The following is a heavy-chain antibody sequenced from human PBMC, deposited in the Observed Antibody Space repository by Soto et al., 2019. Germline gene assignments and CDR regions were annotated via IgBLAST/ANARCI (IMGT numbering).Heavy chain of an antibody. Sequence: GGSLRLSCAASGFTFSSYGMHWVRQAPGKGLEWVAVIWYDGSNKYYADSVKGRFTISRDNSKNTLYLQMNSLRAEDTAVYYCARGQDIVVVPAAQPPYYFDYWGQGTLVTVSS. CDR1: GFTFSSYG. V-gene: IGHV3-33*01. D-gene: IGHD2-2*01. CDR3: ARGQDIVVVPAAQPPYYFDY. J-gene: IGHJ4*02. CDR2: IWYDGSNK.